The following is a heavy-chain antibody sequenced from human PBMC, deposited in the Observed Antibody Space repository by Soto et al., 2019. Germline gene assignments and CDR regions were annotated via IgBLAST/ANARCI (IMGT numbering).Heavy chain of an antibody. CDR3: ARGSYSSTWYGWFAP. D-gene: IGHD6-13*01. Sequence: QVQLQESGPGLVKPSETLSLTCSVSGDSMRTYYWSWIRQSPGKGLEWIGYIYYSGSTNYNASLKSRVTLSVDTSKNQFSLTLRSVTPADTAVYYCARGSYSSTWYGWFAPWGQGTLVTVSS. V-gene: IGHV4-59*01. J-gene: IGHJ5*02. CDR2: IYYSGST. CDR1: GDSMRTYY.